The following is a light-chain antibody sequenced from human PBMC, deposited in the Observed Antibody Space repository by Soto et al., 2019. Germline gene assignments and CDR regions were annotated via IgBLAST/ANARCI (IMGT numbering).Light chain of an antibody. Sequence: EIVLTQSPATLSLSPGERATLSCRASQSVSSYLAWYQQKPGQAPRLLIYDASNRATGIPARFSGSGSGTDFTLTISILQPEDFAVYYCQQRSNWPPVLTFGPGTKVDIK. J-gene: IGKJ3*01. V-gene: IGKV3-11*01. CDR2: DAS. CDR1: QSVSSY. CDR3: QQRSNWPPVLT.